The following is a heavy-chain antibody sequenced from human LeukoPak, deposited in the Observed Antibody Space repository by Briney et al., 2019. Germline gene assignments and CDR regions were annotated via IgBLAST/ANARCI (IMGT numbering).Heavy chain of an antibody. CDR1: GFTFDDYA. V-gene: IGHV3-9*01. CDR2: ISWNSGSI. J-gene: IGHJ6*02. Sequence: PGRSLRLSCAASGFTFDDYAMHWVRQAPGKGLEWVSGISWNSGSIGYADSVKGRFTISRDNAKNSLYLQMNSLRAEDTALYYCAKDIGAADYYYYYGMDVWGQGTTVTVSS. CDR3: AKDIGAADYYYYYGMDV. D-gene: IGHD3-16*01.